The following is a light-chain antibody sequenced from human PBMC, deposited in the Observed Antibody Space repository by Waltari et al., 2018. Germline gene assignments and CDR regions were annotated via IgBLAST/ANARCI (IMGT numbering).Light chain of an antibody. CDR1: QSVSRD. CDR3: QQRRDWPLT. J-gene: IGKJ4*01. CDR2: DAF. V-gene: IGKV3-11*01. Sequence: EFVLTQSPATLSLSPGERASLSSRASQSVSRDLAWYQQKPSQAPRVLLLDAFIRATGTPARFSGSGSGTDFTLTISSLEPEDFAVYYCQQRRDWPLTFGGGTKVEIK.